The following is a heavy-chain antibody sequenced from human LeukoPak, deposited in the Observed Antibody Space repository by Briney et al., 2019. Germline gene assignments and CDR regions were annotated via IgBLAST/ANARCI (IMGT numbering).Heavy chain of an antibody. J-gene: IGHJ3*02. CDR2: INPSGGST. CDR3: ARDIGKEYYYDSSGYYNDAFDI. D-gene: IGHD3-22*01. CDR1: GYTFTSYG. Sequence: ASVKVSCKASGYTFTSYGISWVRQAPGQGLEWMGIINPSGGSTSYAQKFQGRVTMTRDTSTSTVYMELSSLRSEDTAVYYCARDIGKEYYYDSSGYYNDAFDIWGQGTMVTVSS. V-gene: IGHV1-46*01.